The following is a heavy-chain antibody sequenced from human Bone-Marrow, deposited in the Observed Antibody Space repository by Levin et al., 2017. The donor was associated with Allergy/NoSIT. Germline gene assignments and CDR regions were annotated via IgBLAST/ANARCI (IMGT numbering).Heavy chain of an antibody. D-gene: IGHD3-22*01. Sequence: GESLKISCKASGYTFTSYGISWVRQAPGQGLEWMGWISAYNGNTNYAQKLQGRVTMTTDTSTSTAYMELRSLRSDDTAVYYCARWGPYYYDSSAAGDYWGQGTLVTVSS. CDR3: ARWGPYYYDSSAAGDY. CDR1: GYTFTSYG. CDR2: ISAYNGNT. J-gene: IGHJ4*02. V-gene: IGHV1-18*01.